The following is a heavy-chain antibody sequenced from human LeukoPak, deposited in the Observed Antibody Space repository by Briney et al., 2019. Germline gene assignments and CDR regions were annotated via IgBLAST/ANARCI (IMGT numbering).Heavy chain of an antibody. CDR3: ARDSHSYGRPYYLDY. J-gene: IGHJ4*02. D-gene: IGHD5-18*01. CDR2: ISSSSSTI. CDR1: GFTFSSYS. Sequence: GGSLRLSCAASGFTFSSYSMNWVRQAPGKGLEWVSYISSSSSTIYYADSVKGRFTISRDNAKNSLYLQMNSLRAEDTAVYYCARDSHSYGRPYYLDYWGQGTLVTVSS. V-gene: IGHV3-48*01.